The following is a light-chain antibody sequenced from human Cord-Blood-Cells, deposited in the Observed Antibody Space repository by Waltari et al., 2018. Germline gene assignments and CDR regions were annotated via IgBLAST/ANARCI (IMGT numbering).Light chain of an antibody. J-gene: IGKJ1*01. CDR1: QSVLYSSNNKNH. V-gene: IGKV4-1*01. CDR3: QQNYSTSLT. CDR2: WAS. Sequence: IVMTHSPDSLAVYLAESASINCKSSQSVLYSSNNKNHLAWYQQKPGRPPKLLIYWASTRESGVPDRFSGSGSGTDFTLTISSLQAEDVAVYYCQQNYSTSLTFGQGTKVEIK.